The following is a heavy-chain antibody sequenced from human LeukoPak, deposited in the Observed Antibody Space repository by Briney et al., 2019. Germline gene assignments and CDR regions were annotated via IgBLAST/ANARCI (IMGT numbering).Heavy chain of an antibody. V-gene: IGHV3-30*18. Sequence: GGSLRLSCAASGFTFSSYSMNWVRQAPGKGLEWVAVISYDGSNKYYADSVKGRFTISRDNSKNTLYLQMNSLRAEDTAVYYCAKGSIPYGDYLDYWGQGTLVTVSS. CDR2: ISYDGSNK. CDR1: GFTFSSYS. D-gene: IGHD4-17*01. CDR3: AKGSIPYGDYLDY. J-gene: IGHJ4*02.